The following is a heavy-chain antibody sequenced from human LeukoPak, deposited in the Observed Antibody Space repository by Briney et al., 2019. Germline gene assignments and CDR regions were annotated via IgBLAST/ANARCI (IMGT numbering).Heavy chain of an antibody. CDR2: INWNGGST. CDR3: AREGYCSTTSCAYGMDV. V-gene: IGHV3-20*04. CDR1: GFTFDDYG. J-gene: IGHJ6*02. D-gene: IGHD2-2*01. Sequence: RAGGSLRLFCAASGFTFDDYGMSWVRQAPGKGLEWVSGINWNGGSTGYADSVKGRFTISRDNAKNSLYLQMNSLRAEDTAFYYCAREGYCSTTSCAYGMDVWGQGTTVTVSS.